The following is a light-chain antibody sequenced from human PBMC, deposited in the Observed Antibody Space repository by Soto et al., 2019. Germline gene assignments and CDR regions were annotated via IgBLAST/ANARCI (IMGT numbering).Light chain of an antibody. J-gene: IGLJ1*01. V-gene: IGLV1-40*01. CDR1: SSNIGAGYD. CDR3: QSYDSGLRGYV. Sequence: QAVVTQPPSVSRAPGQRVTISCTGSSSNIGAGYDVHWYQQLPGTAPKLLIYGNSNRPSGVPDRFSGSKSGTSASLALTGLQAEDEADYYCQSYDSGLRGYVFGTGTKVTVL. CDR2: GNS.